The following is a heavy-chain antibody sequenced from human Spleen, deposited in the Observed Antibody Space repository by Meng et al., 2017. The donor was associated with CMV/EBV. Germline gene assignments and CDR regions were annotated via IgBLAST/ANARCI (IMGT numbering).Heavy chain of an antibody. CDR1: GFTFSSYG. CDR2: IRYDGSNK. J-gene: IGHJ6*02. Sequence: GESLKISCAASGFTFSSYGMHWVRQAPGKGLEWVAFIRYDGSNKYYADSVKGRFTISRDNSKNTLYLQMNSLRAEDTAVYYCARADDDSNYGMDVWGQGTTVTVSS. CDR3: ARADDDSNYGMDV. V-gene: IGHV3-30*02. D-gene: IGHD4-11*01.